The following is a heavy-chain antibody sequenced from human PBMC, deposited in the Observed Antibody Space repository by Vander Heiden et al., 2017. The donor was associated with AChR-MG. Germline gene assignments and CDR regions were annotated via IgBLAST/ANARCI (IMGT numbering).Heavy chain of an antibody. CDR2: INPNSGGT. D-gene: IGHD2-2*01. V-gene: IGHV1-2*02. Sequence: HVQLVQSGAEAKKHGASVKVSCKASGYTLTGYYMHWVRQAPGQGLEWMGWINPNSGGTNYAQKFQGRVTMTRDTSISTAYMELSRLRSDDTAVYYCARQYQMAYYYYYGMDVWGQGTTVTVSS. CDR3: ARQYQMAYYYYYGMDV. J-gene: IGHJ6*02. CDR1: GYTLTGYY.